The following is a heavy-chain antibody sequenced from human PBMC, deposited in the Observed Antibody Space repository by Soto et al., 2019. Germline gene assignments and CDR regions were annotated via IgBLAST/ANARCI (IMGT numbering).Heavy chain of an antibody. CDR2: IIPIFRTA. D-gene: IGHD2-8*01. CDR3: ARDYCSNAVCSYFFDY. V-gene: IGHV1-69*01. CDR1: GGTFSNYA. Sequence: QVQLVQSGAEVKQPGSSVKVSCKASGGTFSNYAISWVRQAPGQGLEWMGEIIPIFRTAKYAQKFQDRVTIIADESTGAAYMELSSLRSEDTAVYYCARDYCSNAVCSYFFDYWGQGTPVTVSS. J-gene: IGHJ4*02.